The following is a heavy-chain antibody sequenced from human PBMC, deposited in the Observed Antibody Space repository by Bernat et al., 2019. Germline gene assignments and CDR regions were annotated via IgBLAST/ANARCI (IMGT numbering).Heavy chain of an antibody. D-gene: IGHD6-13*01. V-gene: IGHV3-30*18. CDR1: GFTFSSDG. Sequence: QVQLVESGGGVVQPGRPLRLSCAASGFTFSSDGMHWVRQAPGKGLEWGTFISYDGDKKYYAEAVKGGFAISRDNSKNALSLQMSSVRAEDTAVYYWAKGRSSSWTFDYWGQGTLVIVSS. CDR3: AKGRSSSWTFDY. J-gene: IGHJ4*02. CDR2: ISYDGDKK.